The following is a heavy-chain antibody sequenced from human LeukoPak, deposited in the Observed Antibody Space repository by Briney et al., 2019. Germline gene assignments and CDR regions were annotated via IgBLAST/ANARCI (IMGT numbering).Heavy chain of an antibody. Sequence: GGSLRLSCAASGFTVSSNYMSWVRQAPGKGLEWVSVIYSGGSTYYADSVKGRFTISRDNSKNTLYLQMNCLRAEDTAVYYCAREEVGTAMAYYYYYGMDVWGQGTTVTVSS. CDR1: GFTVSSNY. CDR2: IYSGGST. J-gene: IGHJ6*02. CDR3: AREEVGTAMAYYYYYGMDV. V-gene: IGHV3-66*01. D-gene: IGHD5-18*01.